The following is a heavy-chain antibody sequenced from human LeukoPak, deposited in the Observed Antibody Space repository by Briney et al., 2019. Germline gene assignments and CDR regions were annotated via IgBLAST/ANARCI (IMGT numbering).Heavy chain of an antibody. CDR1: GFTFSSYA. J-gene: IGHJ6*03. D-gene: IGHD1-26*01. CDR3: ATVGKRHSYYYYMDV. Sequence: GGSLRLSCAASGFTFSSYAMSWVRQAPGKGLEWVSAISGSGGSTYYADSVKGRFTISRDNSKNTLYLQMNSLRAEDTAVYYCATVGKRHSYYYYMDVWGKGTTVTVSS. V-gene: IGHV3-23*01. CDR2: ISGSGGST.